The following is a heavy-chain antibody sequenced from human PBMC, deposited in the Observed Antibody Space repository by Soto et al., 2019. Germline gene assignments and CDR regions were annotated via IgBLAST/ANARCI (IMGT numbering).Heavy chain of an antibody. CDR2: VYYSGNT. J-gene: IGHJ5*02. V-gene: IGHV4-59*01. D-gene: IGHD4-17*01. Sequence: SETLSLTCTVSGGSLSSYYWTWIRQPPGKGLEWIGHVYYSGNTNYNPSLKSRVTISVDTSKNQFPLKLGSVTAADTAVYYCAIQPWADYGDIFAPSTQGTPVTVSA. CDR1: GGSLSSYY. CDR3: AIQPWADYGDIFAP.